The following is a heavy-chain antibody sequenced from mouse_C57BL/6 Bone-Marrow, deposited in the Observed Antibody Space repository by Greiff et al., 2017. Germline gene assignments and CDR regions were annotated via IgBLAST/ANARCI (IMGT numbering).Heavy chain of an antibody. CDR1: GYTFPNYW. CDR3: ASGDYPAWVAY. D-gene: IGHD2-4*01. J-gene: IGHJ3*01. Sequence: QVQLQQSGAELVRPGTSVKMSCKASGYTFPNYWIGWAKQRPGHGLEWIGDIYPGGGYTNYNEKFKGKAPLTADKSSSTAYMQCSSLTSEDSAIYYCASGDYPAWVAYWGQGTLVTVSA. CDR2: IYPGGGYT. V-gene: IGHV1-63*01.